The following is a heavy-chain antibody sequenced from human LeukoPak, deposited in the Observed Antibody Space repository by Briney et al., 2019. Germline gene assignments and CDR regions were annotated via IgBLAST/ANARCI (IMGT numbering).Heavy chain of an antibody. CDR2: IYYSGST. CDR1: GGSFSGYY. J-gene: IGHJ4*02. Sequence: SETLSLTCAVYGGSFSGYYWGWIRQPPGKGLGWIGSIYYSGSTYYNPSLKSRVTISVDTSKNQFPLKLSSVTAADTAVYYCAGYCTNGVCSQWGQGTLVTVSS. D-gene: IGHD2-8*01. CDR3: AGYCTNGVCSQ. V-gene: IGHV4-39*01.